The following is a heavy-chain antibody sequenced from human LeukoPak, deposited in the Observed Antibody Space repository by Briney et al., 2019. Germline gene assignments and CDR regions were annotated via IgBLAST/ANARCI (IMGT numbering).Heavy chain of an antibody. V-gene: IGHV3-30-3*01. D-gene: IGHD6-13*01. Sequence: GGSLRLSCAASGFTFSSYAMPWVRQAPGKGLEWVAVISYDGSNKYYADSVKGQFTISRDNSKNTLYLQMNSLRAEDTAVYYCARVQDSGYSSSPSRVYYYYYYGMDVWGQGTTVTVSS. CDR1: GFTFSSYA. CDR2: ISYDGSNK. CDR3: ARVQDSGYSSSPSRVYYYYYYGMDV. J-gene: IGHJ6*02.